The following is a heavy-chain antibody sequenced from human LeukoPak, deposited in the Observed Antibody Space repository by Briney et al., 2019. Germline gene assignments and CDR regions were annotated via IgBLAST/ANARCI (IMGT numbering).Heavy chain of an antibody. CDR2: IRSKAYGGTT. Sequence: GGSLRLSCAASGFTFSSYAMSWVRQAPGKGLEWVGFIRSKAYGGTTEYAASVKGRFTISRDDSKSIAYLQMNSLKTEDTAVYYCTRENSSGWYPNYFDYWGQGTLVTVSS. V-gene: IGHV3-49*04. J-gene: IGHJ4*02. CDR1: GFTFSSYA. D-gene: IGHD6-19*01. CDR3: TRENSSGWYPNYFDY.